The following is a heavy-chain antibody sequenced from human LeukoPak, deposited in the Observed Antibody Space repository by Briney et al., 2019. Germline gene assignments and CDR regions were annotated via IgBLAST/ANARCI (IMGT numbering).Heavy chain of an antibody. V-gene: IGHV3-33*01. Sequence: GGSLRLSCAASGFTFSSYGMHWVRQAPGKGLEWVAVIWYDGSNKYYADSVKGRFTISRDNSKNTLYLQMNSLRAEDTAVYYCARDPSIAARHFDYWGQETLVTVSS. CDR2: IWYDGSNK. D-gene: IGHD6-6*01. CDR3: ARDPSIAARHFDY. J-gene: IGHJ4*02. CDR1: GFTFSSYG.